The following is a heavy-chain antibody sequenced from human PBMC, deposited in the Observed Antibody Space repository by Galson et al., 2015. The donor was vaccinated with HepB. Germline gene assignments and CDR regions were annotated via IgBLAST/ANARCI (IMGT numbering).Heavy chain of an antibody. Sequence: SVKVSCKASGYTFTNYVMHWVRQAPGQRLEWMGLINGDNGNTRYSQNFQGGVTIIRDTSASTAYMELSSLRSEDTAVYYCARDTGVRYNWFDSWGQGTLVTVSS. CDR2: INGDNGNT. J-gene: IGHJ5*01. CDR1: GYTFTNYV. V-gene: IGHV1-3*01. CDR3: ARDTGVRYNWFDS. D-gene: IGHD7-27*01.